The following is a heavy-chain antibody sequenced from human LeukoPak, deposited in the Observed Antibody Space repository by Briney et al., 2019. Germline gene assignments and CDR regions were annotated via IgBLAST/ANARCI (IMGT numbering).Heavy chain of an antibody. CDR2: INPSGGST. Sequence: ASVKVSCKASGYTFTSYYMHWVRQAPGQGLEWMGIINPSGGSTGYAQKFQGRVTMTRDMSTSTVYMELSSLRSEDTAVYYCARSDNEYSSSSKGFYFDYWGQGTLVTVSS. V-gene: IGHV1-46*01. J-gene: IGHJ4*02. CDR3: ARSDNEYSSSSKGFYFDY. D-gene: IGHD6-6*01. CDR1: GYTFTSYY.